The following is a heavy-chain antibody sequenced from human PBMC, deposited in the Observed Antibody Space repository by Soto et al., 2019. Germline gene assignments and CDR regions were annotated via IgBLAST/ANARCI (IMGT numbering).Heavy chain of an antibody. CDR2: IYYSGST. Sequence: TLSLPFTVSGGSISSGDYYWSSIRQHPGKGLEWIGYIYYSGSTYYNPSLKSRVTISVDTSKNQFSLKLSSVHAVDSAVYYCARASSRMINAFDIWGQGTMVTVSS. D-gene: IGHD3-16*01. CDR3: ARASSRMINAFDI. J-gene: IGHJ3*02. V-gene: IGHV4-30-4*01. CDR1: GGSISSGDYY.